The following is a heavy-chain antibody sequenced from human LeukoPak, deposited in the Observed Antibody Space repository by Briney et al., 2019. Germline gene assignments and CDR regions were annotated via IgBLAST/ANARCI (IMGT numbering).Heavy chain of an antibody. CDR3: ARETRAAAVGFDP. CDR2: RNPNSGNT. J-gene: IGHJ5*02. V-gene: IGHV1-8*03. CDR1: GYTFTSYD. D-gene: IGHD6-13*01. Sequence: ASVTVSCKASGYTFTSYDINWVRQAAGEGLEWMGWRNPNSGNTGYAQKFQGRVTITRNTSISTAYMELSGLRSEDTAVYYCARETRAAAVGFDPCGQGTLVTVSS.